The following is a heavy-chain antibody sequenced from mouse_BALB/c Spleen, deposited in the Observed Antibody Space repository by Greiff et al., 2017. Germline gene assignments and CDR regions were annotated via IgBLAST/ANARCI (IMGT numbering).Heavy chain of an antibody. CDR3: AREGDGNYARFAY. V-gene: IGHV1-28*01. CDR1: GYSFTSYY. Sequence: EVQLQQSGPELMKPGASVKISCKASGYSFTSYYMHWVKQSHGKSLEWIGYIDPFNGGTSYNQKFKGKATLTVDKSSSTAYMHRSSLTSEDSAVYYCAREGDGNYARFAYWGQGTLVTVSA. J-gene: IGHJ3*01. D-gene: IGHD2-1*01. CDR2: IDPFNGGT.